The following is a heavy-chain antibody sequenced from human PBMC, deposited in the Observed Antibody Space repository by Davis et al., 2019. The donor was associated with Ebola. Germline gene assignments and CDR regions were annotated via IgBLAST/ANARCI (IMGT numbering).Heavy chain of an antibody. D-gene: IGHD2-15*01. CDR1: GYTFTSYA. V-gene: IGHV1-3*01. J-gene: IGHJ6*02. Sequence: AASVKVSCKASGYTFTSYAMHWVRQAPGQRLEWMGWINAGNGNTKYSQKFQGRVTMTRDTSTSTVYMELSSLRSEDTAVYYCAREIVVVVAATNYYYYGMDVWGQGTTVTVSS. CDR2: INAGNGNT. CDR3: AREIVVVVAATNYYYYGMDV.